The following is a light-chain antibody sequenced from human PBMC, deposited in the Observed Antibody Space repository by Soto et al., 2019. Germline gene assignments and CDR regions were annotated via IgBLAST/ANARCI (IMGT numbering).Light chain of an antibody. CDR1: QSVSSY. V-gene: IGKV3-20*01. J-gene: IGKJ2*01. Sequence: EIVLTQSPVTLSLSPGERATLSCRASQSVSSYLAWYQQKPGQAPRLLIYDASIRATGIPARFSGSGSGTDFTLTISRLEPEDFAVYYCQQYGSSPPGTFGQGTKLEIK. CDR3: QQYGSSPPGT. CDR2: DAS.